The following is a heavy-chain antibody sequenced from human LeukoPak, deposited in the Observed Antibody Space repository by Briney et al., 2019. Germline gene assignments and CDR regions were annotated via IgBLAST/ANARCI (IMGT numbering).Heavy chain of an antibody. CDR2: IYHSGST. J-gene: IGHJ5*02. CDR3: ARVGYCSGGSCYSWFDP. V-gene: IGHV4-38-2*01. D-gene: IGHD2-15*01. CDR1: GYSISSGYY. Sequence: SETLSLTCAVSGYSISSGYYWGWIRQPPGKGLGWIGSIYHSGSTYYNPSLKSRVTISVDTSKNQFSLKLSSVTAADTAVYYCARVGYCSGGSCYSWFDPWGQGTLVTVSS.